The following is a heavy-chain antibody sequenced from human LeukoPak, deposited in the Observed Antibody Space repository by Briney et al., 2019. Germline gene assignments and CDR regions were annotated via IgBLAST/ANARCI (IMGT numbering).Heavy chain of an antibody. V-gene: IGHV3-9*01. CDR3: AKDYYYDSSGPARYFDL. CDR1: GFTFDDYA. CDR2: ISWNSGSI. J-gene: IGHJ2*01. Sequence: GGSLRLSCAASGFTFDDYAMHWVRQAPGKGLEWVSGISWNSGSIGYADSVKGRFTISRDNAKNSLYLQMNSLRAEDTALYYCAKDYYYDSSGPARYFDLWGRGTLVTVSS. D-gene: IGHD3-22*01.